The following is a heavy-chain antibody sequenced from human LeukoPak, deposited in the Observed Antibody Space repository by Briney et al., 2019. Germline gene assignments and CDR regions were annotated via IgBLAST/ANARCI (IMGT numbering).Heavy chain of an antibody. D-gene: IGHD5-18*01. Sequence: PGGSLRLSCAASGFTVSSNYMSWVRQAPGKGLEWVSGISGSGGSTYYADSVKGRLTISRDNSKDTLYLQMNSLRAEDTAVYYCAKDGTWIQLWFDYWGQGTLVTVSS. CDR2: ISGSGGST. CDR1: GFTVSSNY. CDR3: AKDGTWIQLWFDY. V-gene: IGHV3-23*01. J-gene: IGHJ4*02.